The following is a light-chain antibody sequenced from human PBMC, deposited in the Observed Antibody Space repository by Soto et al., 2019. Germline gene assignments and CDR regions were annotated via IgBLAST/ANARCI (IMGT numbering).Light chain of an antibody. Sequence: QSALTQPPSASGSPGQSVTISCTGTSSDVGAYNYVSWYRQHPGKAPKFLIYEVSKRPSGVPDRFSGSKSGNTASLTVSGLQAEDEADYYCSSYAGSNNYVVFGGGTKVTVL. CDR3: SSYAGSNNYVV. CDR2: EVS. V-gene: IGLV2-8*01. J-gene: IGLJ2*01. CDR1: SSDVGAYNY.